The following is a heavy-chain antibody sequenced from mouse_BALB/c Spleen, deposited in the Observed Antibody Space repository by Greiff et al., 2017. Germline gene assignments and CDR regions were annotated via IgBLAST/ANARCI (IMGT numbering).Heavy chain of an antibody. Sequence: QVQLQQSGAELVRPGSSVKISCKASGYAFSSYWMNWVKQRPGQGLEWIGQIYPGDGDTNYNGKFKGKATLTADKSSSTAYMQLSSLTSEDSAVYFCARVGSKAYWYFDVWGAGTTVTVSS. J-gene: IGHJ1*01. CDR1: GYAFSSYW. CDR3: ARVGSKAYWYFDV. V-gene: IGHV1-80*01. D-gene: IGHD2-5*01. CDR2: IYPGDGDT.